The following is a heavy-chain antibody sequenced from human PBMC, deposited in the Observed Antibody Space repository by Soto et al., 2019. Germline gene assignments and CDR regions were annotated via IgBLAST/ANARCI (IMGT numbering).Heavy chain of an antibody. CDR1: GFTFSDYY. J-gene: IGHJ4*02. CDR2: ISSSSSYT. Sequence: QVQLVESGGGLVKPGGSLRLSCAASGFTFSDYYMSWIRQAPGTGLEWVSYISSSSSYTNYADSVKGRFTISRDNAKNSLYRQMNSLRDEDPAVYYCARDSEGWCVVVDYWGQGTLVTVSS. V-gene: IGHV3-11*05. CDR3: ARDSEGWCVVVDY. D-gene: IGHD2-21*01.